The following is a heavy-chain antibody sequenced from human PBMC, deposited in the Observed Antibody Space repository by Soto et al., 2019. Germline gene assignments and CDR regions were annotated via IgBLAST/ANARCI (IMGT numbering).Heavy chain of an antibody. D-gene: IGHD2-8*02. CDR1: GLPHSNFA. Sequence: PGGSLRLSCSASGLPHSNFAMMWVRQAPGKGLECVSGIYGSGRGIEYADSVKGRFTISRDNSKNTVYLQMTDLRADDTAIYYCAKDAVYNDGLWRMEHWGRGNQVTV. V-gene: IGHV3-23*05. CDR2: IYGSGRGI. J-gene: IGHJ4*02. CDR3: AKDAVYNDGLWRMEH.